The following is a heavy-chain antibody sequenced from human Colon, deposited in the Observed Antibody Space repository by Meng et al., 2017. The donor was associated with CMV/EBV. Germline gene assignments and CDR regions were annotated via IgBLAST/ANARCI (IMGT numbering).Heavy chain of an antibody. D-gene: IGHD3-10*01. CDR1: GFPLSDYY. Sequence: GGSLRLSCTASGFPLSDYYIKWIRQAPGKGLEYVAYISTTGSTVYYADSVMGRLTISRDNINNVVSLHMTSLRGDDAGVYYCARGNTGGDYYFYGIDLWGQGTTVTVSS. CDR3: ARGNTGGDYYFYGIDL. J-gene: IGHJ6*02. V-gene: IGHV3-11*01. CDR2: ISTTGSTV.